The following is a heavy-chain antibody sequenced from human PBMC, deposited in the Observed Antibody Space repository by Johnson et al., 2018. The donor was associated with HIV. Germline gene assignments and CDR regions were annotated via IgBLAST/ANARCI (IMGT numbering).Heavy chain of an antibody. CDR1: GFTCSNYA. CDR3: ARSGAGAAFDI. Sequence: QVQLVESGGGVVQPGRSLRLSCAASGFTCSNYAMHWVRQAPGKGLEWVAVISYDGSNKYYADSVTGRFTISRDNAKNSLYLQMNSLSAEDTALYYCARSGAGAAFDIWGQGTMVTVSS. J-gene: IGHJ3*02. V-gene: IGHV3-30-3*01. CDR2: ISYDGSNK. D-gene: IGHD6-19*01.